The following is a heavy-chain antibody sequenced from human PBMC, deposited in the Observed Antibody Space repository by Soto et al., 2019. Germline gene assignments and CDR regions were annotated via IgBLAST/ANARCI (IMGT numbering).Heavy chain of an antibody. J-gene: IGHJ4*02. V-gene: IGHV4-30-4*01. CDR2: IYYTGST. CDR1: GGSISNDYYY. CDR3: VRADTVVGVYDY. D-gene: IGHD4-17*01. Sequence: PSETLSLTCTVSGGSISNDYYYWSWIRQSPGEGLEWIGNIYYTGSTFYNPSLKSRLTISVDTSKNQFSLRLSSVTAADTAVYYCVRADTVVGVYDYWGQGTLVTVSS.